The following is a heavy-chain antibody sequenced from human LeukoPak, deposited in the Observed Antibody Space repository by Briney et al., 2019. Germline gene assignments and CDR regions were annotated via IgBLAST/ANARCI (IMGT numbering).Heavy chain of an antibody. CDR2: IYYSGST. Sequence: SETLSLTCTVSGGSISSSSYYWGWIRQPPGKGLEWIGRIYYSGSTYYNPSLKSRVTISVDTSKNQFSLKLSSVTAADTAVYYCARDRRSGCSSTSCYPDYWGQGTLVTVSS. CDR1: GGSISSSSYY. CDR3: ARDRRSGCSSTSCYPDY. J-gene: IGHJ4*02. D-gene: IGHD2-2*01. V-gene: IGHV4-39*02.